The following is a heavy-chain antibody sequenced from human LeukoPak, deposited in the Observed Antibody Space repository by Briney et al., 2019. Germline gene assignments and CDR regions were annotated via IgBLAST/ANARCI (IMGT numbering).Heavy chain of an antibody. CDR1: GYTFTSYG. J-gene: IGHJ4*02. D-gene: IGHD3-16*01. V-gene: IGHV1-18*01. CDR2: ISAYNGNT. Sequence: ASVKVSCKASGYTFTSYGISWVRQAPGQGLEWMGWISAYNGNTNYAKKLQGRVTMTTDTSTCKAYMELRSLRSDDTAVYYCVWELRSFDYWGQGTLVTVSS. CDR3: VWELRSFDY.